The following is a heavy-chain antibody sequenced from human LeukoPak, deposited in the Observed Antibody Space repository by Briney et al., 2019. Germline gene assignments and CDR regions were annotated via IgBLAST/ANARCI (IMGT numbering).Heavy chain of an antibody. D-gene: IGHD4-17*01. J-gene: IGHJ4*02. CDR1: GGTFSSYA. CDR2: IIPIFGTA. Sequence: WASVKVSCKASGGTFSSYAISWVRQAPGQGLEWMGGIIPIFGTANYAQKFQGRVTITADKSTSTAYMELSSLRSDDTAVYYCARGDYGDYLSDYWGQGTLVTVSS. CDR3: ARGDYGDYLSDY. V-gene: IGHV1-69*06.